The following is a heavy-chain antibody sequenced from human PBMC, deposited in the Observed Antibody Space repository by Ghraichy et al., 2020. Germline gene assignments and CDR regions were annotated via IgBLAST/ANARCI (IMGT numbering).Heavy chain of an antibody. D-gene: IGHD4-23*01. J-gene: IGHJ4*02. CDR1: GFIFSDFG. CDR3: ARADDSYGCHSN. CDR2: ISSYDGYNK. Sequence: GGSLRLSCAASGFIFSDFGIHWVRQAPGKGLEWVAVISSYDGYNKYYTDSVKGRFTISRDNSKNTVYLQMSSLRPEDTAVYYCARADDSYGCHSNLGQGTLVTVSS. V-gene: IGHV3-30*03.